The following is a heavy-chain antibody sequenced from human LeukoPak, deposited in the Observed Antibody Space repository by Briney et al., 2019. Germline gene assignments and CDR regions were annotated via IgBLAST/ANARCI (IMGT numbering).Heavy chain of an antibody. Sequence: GGSLRPSCAASGFTFSSYAMHWVRQAPRKGLEYVSAISSSGSNIFYADSVKGRFTISRDNSKSTLYLQMSGLRTDDTAVYYCARGTYWSPLDFDYWGQGTLVTVSS. CDR3: ARGTYWSPLDFDY. D-gene: IGHD1-1*01. J-gene: IGHJ4*02. CDR1: GFTFSSYA. CDR2: ISSSGSNI. V-gene: IGHV3-64D*06.